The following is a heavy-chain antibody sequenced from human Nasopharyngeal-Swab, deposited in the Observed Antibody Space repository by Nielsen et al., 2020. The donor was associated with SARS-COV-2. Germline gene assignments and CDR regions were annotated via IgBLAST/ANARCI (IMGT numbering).Heavy chain of an antibody. Sequence: SETLSLTCTVSGGSISSYYWSWIRQPPGKGLEWIGYIYYSGSTNYNPSLKSRVTISEDTSKNQFSLKLSSVTAADTAVYYCARDSRYYYYGMDVWGQGTTVTVSS. J-gene: IGHJ6*02. CDR2: IYYSGST. CDR3: ARDSRYYYYGMDV. V-gene: IGHV4-59*13. CDR1: GGSISSYY.